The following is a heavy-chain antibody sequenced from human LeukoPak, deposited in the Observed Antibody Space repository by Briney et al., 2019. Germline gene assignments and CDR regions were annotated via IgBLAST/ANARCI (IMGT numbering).Heavy chain of an antibody. CDR2: INPNSGGT. J-gene: IGHJ5*02. Sequence: ASVKVSCKASGYTFTTYFMNWVRQAPGQGLEWMGWINPNSGGTNYAQKFQGRVTMTRDTSISTAYMELSRLRSDDTAVYYCARPSPLWFGEPNWFDPWGQGTLVTVSS. CDR1: GYTFTTYF. D-gene: IGHD3-10*01. V-gene: IGHV1-2*02. CDR3: ARPSPLWFGEPNWFDP.